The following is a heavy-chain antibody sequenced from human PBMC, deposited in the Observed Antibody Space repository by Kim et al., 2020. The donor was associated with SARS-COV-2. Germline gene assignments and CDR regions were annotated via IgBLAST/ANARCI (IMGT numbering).Heavy chain of an antibody. CDR3: ANYIAAAPRDY. D-gene: IGHD6-13*01. Sequence: TYYADAVKGRFTISRDNSKNTLYLQMNSLRAEGTAVYYWANYIAAAPRDYWGQGTLVTVSS. J-gene: IGHJ4*02. CDR2: T. V-gene: IGHV3-NL1*01.